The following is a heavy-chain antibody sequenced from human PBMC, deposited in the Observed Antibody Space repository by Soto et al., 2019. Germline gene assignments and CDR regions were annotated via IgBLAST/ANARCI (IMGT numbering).Heavy chain of an antibody. CDR3: AVGKIAARKCHPLCFEY. D-gene: IGHD6-6*01. CDR1: GGTFSSYA. Sequence: QVQLVQSGAEVKKPGSSVKVSCKASGGTFSSYAISWVRQAPGQGLEWMGGIIPIFRTANYAQKFQARVTITADKSTRTGYMELSSMRFEDKALDYCAVGKIAARKCHPLCFEYWCQGTLVTVSS. V-gene: IGHV1-69*06. CDR2: IIPIFRTA. J-gene: IGHJ4*02.